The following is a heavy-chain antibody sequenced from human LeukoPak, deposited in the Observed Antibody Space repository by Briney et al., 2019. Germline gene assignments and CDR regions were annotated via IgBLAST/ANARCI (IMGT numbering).Heavy chain of an antibody. V-gene: IGHV3-7*03. CDR3: ARGGGLDV. D-gene: IGHD3-16*01. CDR1: VFTFSSYW. CDR2: INHNGNVD. Sequence: GGSLRLSCAASVFTFSSYWMNWARQAPWKGLEWVASINHNGNVDYYVDSVKGRFTISRDNAKNSLYLQMSNLRAEDTAVYFCARGGGLDVWGQGATATVSS. J-gene: IGHJ6*02.